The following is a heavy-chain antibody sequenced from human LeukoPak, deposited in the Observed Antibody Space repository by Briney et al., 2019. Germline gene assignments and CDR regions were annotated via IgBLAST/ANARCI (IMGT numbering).Heavy chain of an antibody. CDR3: AKAPPGYDFWSGYYPPPVLDYYYGMDV. D-gene: IGHD3-3*01. V-gene: IGHV3-30*18. CDR1: GFTFSSDG. CDR2: ISYDGSNK. Sequence: GGSLRLSCAASGFTFSSDGMHWVRQAPGKGLEWVAVISYDGSNKYYADSVKGRFTISRDNSKNTLYLQMNSLRAEDTAVYYCAKAPPGYDFWSGYYPPPVLDYYYGMDVWGQGTTVTVSS. J-gene: IGHJ6*02.